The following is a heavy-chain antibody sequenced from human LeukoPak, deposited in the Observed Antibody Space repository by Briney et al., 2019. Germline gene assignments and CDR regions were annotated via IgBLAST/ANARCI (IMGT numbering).Heavy chain of an antibody. CDR1: GFTFSSYS. CDR3: ARGSGYYYYMDV. V-gene: IGHV3-21*01. D-gene: IGHD3-10*01. Sequence: KTGGSLRLSCAASGFTFSSYSMNWVRQAPGKGLEWVSSISSSSSDIYYADSVKGRFTISRDNAKNSLYLQMNSLRAEDTAVYYCARGSGYYYYMDVWGKGTTVTVSS. CDR2: ISSSSSDI. J-gene: IGHJ6*03.